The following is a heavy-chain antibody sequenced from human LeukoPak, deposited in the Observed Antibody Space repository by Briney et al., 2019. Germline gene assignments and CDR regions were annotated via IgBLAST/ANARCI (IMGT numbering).Heavy chain of an antibody. V-gene: IGHV3-30*18. CDR2: ISYHGSNK. CDR3: AKDRGAADAHYFDY. J-gene: IGHJ4*02. D-gene: IGHD3-10*01. Sequence: GGPLRLSCAGSGFTFSYYEMNWVRQAPGKGLEWVAVISYHGSNKYYADSVKGRFTISRDNSKNTLYLQMNSLRAEDTAVYYCAKDRGAADAHYFDYWGQGTLVTVSS. CDR1: GFTFSYYE.